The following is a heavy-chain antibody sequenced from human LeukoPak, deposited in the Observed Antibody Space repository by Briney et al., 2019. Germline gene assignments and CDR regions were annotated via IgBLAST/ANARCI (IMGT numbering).Heavy chain of an antibody. V-gene: IGHV3-66*01. CDR2: IYSGGST. J-gene: IGHJ4*02. D-gene: IGHD1-26*01. CDR1: GFTVSSNY. Sequence: GGSLRLSCAASGFTVSSNYMSWVRQAPGKGLEWVSLIYSGGSTYYADSVKGRFTISRDNSRNTLYLQMNSLRAEDTAVYYCASSGNYRIYYFDYWGQGTLVTVSS. CDR3: ASSGNYRIYYFDY.